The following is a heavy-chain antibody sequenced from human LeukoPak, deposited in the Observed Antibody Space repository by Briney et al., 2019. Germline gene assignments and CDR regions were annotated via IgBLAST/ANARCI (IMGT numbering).Heavy chain of an antibody. CDR3: ARKRGHCSSTSCYTGNDY. D-gene: IGHD2-2*02. V-gene: IGHV3-21*01. CDR1: GFTFSSYS. CDR2: ISSSSSYI. Sequence: GGSLRLSCAASGFTFSSYSRNWVRQAPGKGLEWVSSISSSSSYISYADSVKGRFTISRDNAKNSLYLQMSSLRAEDTAVYYCARKRGHCSSTSCYTGNDYWGQGTLVTVSS. J-gene: IGHJ4*02.